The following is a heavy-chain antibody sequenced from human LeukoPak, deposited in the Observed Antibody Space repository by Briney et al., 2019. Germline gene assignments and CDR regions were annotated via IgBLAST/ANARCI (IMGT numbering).Heavy chain of an antibody. D-gene: IGHD2-15*01. CDR3: ARPWETTPPGHGMDV. CDR2: IIPIFGTA. V-gene: IGHV1-69*13. J-gene: IGHJ6*02. Sequence: SVKVSCKASGGTFSSYAISWVRQAPGQGLEWMVGIIPIFGTANYAQMFQGRVTITADESTSTAYMELSSLRSEDTAVYYCARPWETTPPGHGMDVWGQGTTVTVSS. CDR1: GGTFSSYA.